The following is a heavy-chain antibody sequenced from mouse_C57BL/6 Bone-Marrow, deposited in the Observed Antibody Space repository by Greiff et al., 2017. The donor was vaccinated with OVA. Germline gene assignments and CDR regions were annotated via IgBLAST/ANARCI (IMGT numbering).Heavy chain of an antibody. CDR3: ERPRGAMDY. CDR1: GFTFSSYG. J-gene: IGHJ4*01. Sequence: EVMLVESGGDLVKPGGSLKLSCAASGFTFSSYGMSWVRQTPDTRLEWVATISSGGSYIYYPDSVTGRFTISRVTAKNTLYLQLSRLKSEDTAMYYCERPRGAMDYWGQGTSVTVSS. CDR2: ISSGGSYI. V-gene: IGHV5-6*01.